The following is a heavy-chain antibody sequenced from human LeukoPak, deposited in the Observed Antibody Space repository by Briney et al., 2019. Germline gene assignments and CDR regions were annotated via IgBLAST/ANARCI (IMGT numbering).Heavy chain of an antibody. CDR3: AREGGFYRPLDH. D-gene: IGHD3-3*01. Sequence: PSETLSLTCGVSGGFVSSTNWWTWVRQPPGKGLEWIGEVHLDGRTNYNPSLESRLTMSVDLSENHISLKLTSVTAADTAVYYCAREGGFYRPLDHSGQAILVTVSS. CDR1: GGFVSSTNW. CDR2: VHLDGRT. V-gene: IGHV4-4*02. J-gene: IGHJ4*02.